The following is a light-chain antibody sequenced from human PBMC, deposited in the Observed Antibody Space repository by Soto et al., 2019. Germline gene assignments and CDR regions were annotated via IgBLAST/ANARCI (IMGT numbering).Light chain of an antibody. Sequence: QSALTQPASVSGSPGQSITVSCTGTSSDVGDYDYVSWYQQHPGKAPKLMIYEVSNRPSGVSNRFSGSKSGNTASLTISGFQAEDEADYYCSSYTSSNTHVFGGGTKLTVL. J-gene: IGLJ3*02. CDR2: EVS. V-gene: IGLV2-14*01. CDR1: SSDVGDYDY. CDR3: SSYTSSNTHV.